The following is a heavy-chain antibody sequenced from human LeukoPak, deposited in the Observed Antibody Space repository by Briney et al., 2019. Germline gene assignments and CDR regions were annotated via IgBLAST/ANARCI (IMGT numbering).Heavy chain of an antibody. Sequence: SETLSLTCTVSGGSISSGSYYWSWIRQPAGKGLEWIGRIYTSGSTNYNPSLKSRVTISVDTSKNQFSLKLSSVTAADTAVYYCAREKYCSSTSCSGGWFDPWGQGTLVTVSS. CDR3: AREKYCSSTSCSGGWFDP. V-gene: IGHV4-61*02. D-gene: IGHD2-2*01. J-gene: IGHJ5*02. CDR2: IYTSGST. CDR1: GGSISSGSYY.